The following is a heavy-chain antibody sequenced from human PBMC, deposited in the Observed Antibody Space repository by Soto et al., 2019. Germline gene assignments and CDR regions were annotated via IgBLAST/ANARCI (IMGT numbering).Heavy chain of an antibody. CDR1: GFTFTSYS. J-gene: IGHJ5*02. CDR3: ARVGTTMRILLPWLDP. V-gene: IGHV3-30*04. CDR2: LSYDGRNE. Sequence: PGGSLRLSCAASGFTFTSYSIHWVRQAPGKGLEWVAVLSYDGRNEYYADSVKGRFTVSRDISKNTLYLQMNSLRPDDTAVYYCARVGTTMRILLPWLDPWGQGTLVTVSS. D-gene: IGHD3-22*01.